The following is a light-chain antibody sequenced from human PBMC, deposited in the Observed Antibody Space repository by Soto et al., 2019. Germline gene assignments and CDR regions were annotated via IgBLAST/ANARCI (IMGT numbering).Light chain of an antibody. Sequence: IQMTQSPSSLSASVGDRVTILCRASHGIRDDLGWYQQKPGKAPKLLIYAASILQSGVPLRFSGSGSGTNFTLAITSLQPEDSATYYCLQDYGYPWTFGQGTKVEVK. J-gene: IGKJ1*01. CDR3: LQDYGYPWT. V-gene: IGKV1-6*02. CDR1: HGIRDD. CDR2: AAS.